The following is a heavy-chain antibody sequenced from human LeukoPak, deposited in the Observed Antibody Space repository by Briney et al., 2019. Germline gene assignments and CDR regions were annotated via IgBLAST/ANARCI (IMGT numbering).Heavy chain of an antibody. J-gene: IGHJ4*02. CDR1: GYTFTGYY. V-gene: IGHV1-2*02. Sequence: ASVKVSCKASGYTFTGYYMHWVRQAPGQGLEWMGWINPSSGGTNYSQKFQGRVTMTRDTSISTAYMELSRLRSDDTAVYYCARSGSTLYQLLVGYWGQGTLVTASS. CDR3: ARSGSTLYQLLVGY. CDR2: INPSSGGT. D-gene: IGHD2-2*01.